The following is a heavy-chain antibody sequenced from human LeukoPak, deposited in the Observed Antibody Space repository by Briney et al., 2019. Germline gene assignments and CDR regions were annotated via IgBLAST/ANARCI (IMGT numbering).Heavy chain of an antibody. CDR1: GGSISSGSYY. Sequence: SETLSLTCTVSGGSISSGSYYWSWIRQPAGKGLEWIGRIYTSGSTNYNPSLKSRVTISVDTSKNQFSLKLSSVTAADTAVYYCARDRVLRFFGNAFDIWGQGTMVTVSS. V-gene: IGHV4-61*02. CDR3: ARDRVLRFFGNAFDI. CDR2: IYTSGST. J-gene: IGHJ3*02. D-gene: IGHD3-3*01.